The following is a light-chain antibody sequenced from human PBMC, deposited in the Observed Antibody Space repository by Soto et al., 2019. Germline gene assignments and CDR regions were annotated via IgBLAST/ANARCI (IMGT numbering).Light chain of an antibody. V-gene: IGKV1-12*01. CDR3: QQGNSFPLT. CDR1: QGVDRW. J-gene: IGKJ4*01. CDR2: AAS. Sequence: DIQMTQSPSSVSAFVGDRVAITCRASQGVDRWLAWYQHKPGTAPKLLIYAASTLQDGVPSRFSGSGSGTEFTLTISSLQPEDFATYYCQQGNSFPLTFGGGTKVEIK.